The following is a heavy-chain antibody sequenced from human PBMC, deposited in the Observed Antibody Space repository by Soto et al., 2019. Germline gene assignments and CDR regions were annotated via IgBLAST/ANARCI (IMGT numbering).Heavy chain of an antibody. CDR2: ISSSSSYI. J-gene: IGHJ4*01. D-gene: IGHD4-17*01. CDR1: GFTFSSYS. Sequence: GGSLRLSCAASGFTFSSYSMNWVRQAPGKGLEWVSSISSSSSYIYYADSVKGRFTIARDNSQNTVHLQISILRPEDTAVYYCAKESLPEHYGDTVSDYWGHETRVTVSS. CDR3: AKESLPEHYGDTVSDY. V-gene: IGHV3-21*04.